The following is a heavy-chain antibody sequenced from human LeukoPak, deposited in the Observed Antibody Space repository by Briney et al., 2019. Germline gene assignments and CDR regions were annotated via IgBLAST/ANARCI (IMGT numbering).Heavy chain of an antibody. CDR2: ISAYNGNT. CDR1: GGTFSSYA. Sequence: ASVKVSCKASGGTFSSYAISWVRQAPGQGLEWMGWISAYNGNTNYAQKLQGRVTMTTDTSTSTAYMELRSLRSDDTAVYYCARTRSRRITIFGVVIDAFDIWGQGTMVTVSS. CDR3: ARTRSRRITIFGVVIDAFDI. D-gene: IGHD3-3*01. J-gene: IGHJ3*02. V-gene: IGHV1-18*01.